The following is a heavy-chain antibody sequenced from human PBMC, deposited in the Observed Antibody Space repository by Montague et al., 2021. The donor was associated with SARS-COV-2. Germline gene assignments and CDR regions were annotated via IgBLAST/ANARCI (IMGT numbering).Heavy chain of an antibody. D-gene: IGHD4-11*01. CDR3: ARVPAVTKVSAATIDF. V-gene: IGHV4-39*07. CDR1: GDSISSSSYF. CDR2: IYYSGST. J-gene: IGHJ4*01. Sequence: SETLSLTCSVSGDSISSSSYFWGWIRQPPGKGLEWIGSIYYSGSTFYNPSLKSRVTISVDTSKKQFSLRLRSVTAADSARYFCARVPAVTKVSAATIDFWGHGILVTVSS.